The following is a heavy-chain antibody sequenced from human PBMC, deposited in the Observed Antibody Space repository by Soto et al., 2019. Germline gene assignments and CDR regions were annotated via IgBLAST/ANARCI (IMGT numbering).Heavy chain of an antibody. Sequence: QVQLVESGGGVVQPGRSLRLSCAASGFTFSSYAMHWVRQAPGKGLEWVAVISYDGNNKYYADSVKGRFTMSRDNSKNTLYLHMNTLRAEDTAVYYCVRDKYGVTSAYGMDVWGQGTTVTVSS. J-gene: IGHJ6*02. CDR1: GFTFSSYA. CDR2: ISYDGNNK. V-gene: IGHV3-30-3*01. CDR3: VRDKYGVTSAYGMDV. D-gene: IGHD2-21*02.